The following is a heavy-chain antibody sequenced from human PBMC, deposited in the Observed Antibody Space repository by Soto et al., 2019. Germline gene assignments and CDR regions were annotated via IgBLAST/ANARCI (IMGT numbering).Heavy chain of an antibody. CDR2: VFYTGIT. D-gene: IGHD6-25*01. V-gene: IGHV4-59*01. J-gene: IGHJ4*02. CDR1: GGSISSYY. Sequence: QVHLQESGPGLVKPAETLSLTCSVSGGSISSYYWSWIRQPPGKGLEWIGYVFYTGITKYNPTFKSRATISGDTARNQFSLNLMSVTAADTAVYYCAKWVAAAGTTWGQGTRVNVSS. CDR3: AKWVAAAGTT.